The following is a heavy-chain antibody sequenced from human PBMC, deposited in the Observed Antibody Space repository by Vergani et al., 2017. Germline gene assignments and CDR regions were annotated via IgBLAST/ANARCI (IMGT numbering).Heavy chain of an antibody. V-gene: IGHV4-38-2*01. CDR3: ARHRGSGCFFPSSYFYGMDV. CDR1: ASSLLPNPY. CDR2: IHHSGDT. J-gene: IGHJ6*02. D-gene: IGHD3-10*01. Sequence: QVQLQESGPGLVKPSATLPLTCDVSASSLLPNPYWRWFRQSPGTGMEWIGCIHHSGDTHYNSSLKSRVSISIVSISKFSLSLTSVTAADTAIYYCARHRGSGCFFPSSYFYGMDVWGHGTTVTVSS.